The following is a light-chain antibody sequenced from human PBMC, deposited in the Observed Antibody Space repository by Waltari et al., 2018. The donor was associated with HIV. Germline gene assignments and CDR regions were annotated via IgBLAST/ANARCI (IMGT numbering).Light chain of an antibody. CDR1: SNDVGGYKY. Sequence: QSALTQPASVSGSPGQSITISCTGTSNDVGGYKYVSWYQQHPGKAPKLLICDVTKRPSGVSNRFSGSKSGNTASLTISGLQTEDEADYYCISYTTGNSWVFGGGTKLTVL. CDR2: DVT. J-gene: IGLJ3*02. CDR3: ISYTTGNSWV. V-gene: IGLV2-14*03.